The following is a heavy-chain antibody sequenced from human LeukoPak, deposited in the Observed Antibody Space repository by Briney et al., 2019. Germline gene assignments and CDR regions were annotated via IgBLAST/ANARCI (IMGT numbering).Heavy chain of an antibody. CDR3: AGGGRDAAMEYYFDY. J-gene: IGHJ4*02. CDR1: GGSISSSSYY. CDR2: IYYSGST. V-gene: IGHV4-61*01. Sequence: PSETLSLTCTVSGGSISSSSYYWSWIRQPPGKGLEWIGYIYYSGSTNYNPSLKSRVTISVDTSKNQFSLKLSSVTAADTAVYYCAGGGRDAAMEYYFDYWGQGTLVTVSS. D-gene: IGHD5-18*01.